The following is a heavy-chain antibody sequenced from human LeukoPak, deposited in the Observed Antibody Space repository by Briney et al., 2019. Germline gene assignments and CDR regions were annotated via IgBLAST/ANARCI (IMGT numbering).Heavy chain of an antibody. D-gene: IGHD6-6*01. CDR3: ARGEWSSSPFDY. CDR2: ISTSSIYI. Sequence: PGGSLRLSCAASGFTFNTYSMNWVRQAPGKGLEWISFISTSSIYIYYADSVKGRFTISRDNARNSLYLQMNSLRAEDTAVYYCARGEWSSSPFDYWGQGTLVTVSS. J-gene: IGHJ4*02. V-gene: IGHV3-21*01. CDR1: GFTFNTYS.